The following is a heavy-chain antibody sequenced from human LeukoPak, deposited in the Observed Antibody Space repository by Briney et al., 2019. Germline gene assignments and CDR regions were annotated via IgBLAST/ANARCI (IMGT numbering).Heavy chain of an antibody. CDR3: ARDFPLLVATIRTVGYFDY. Sequence: SETLSLTCTVSGGSISSYYWSWIRQPAGKGLEWIGRIYTSGSTNYNPSLKSRVTMSVDTSKNQFSLKLSSVTAADTAVYYCARDFPLLVATIRTVGYFDYWGQGTLVTVSS. V-gene: IGHV4-4*07. CDR1: GGSISSYY. J-gene: IGHJ4*02. D-gene: IGHD5-12*01. CDR2: IYTSGST.